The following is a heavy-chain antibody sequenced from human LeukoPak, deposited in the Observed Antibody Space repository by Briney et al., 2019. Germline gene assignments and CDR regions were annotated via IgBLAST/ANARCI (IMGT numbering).Heavy chain of an antibody. J-gene: IGHJ2*01. CDR1: DGSITTYY. V-gene: IGHV4-59*01. Sequence: SETLSLTCTVSDGSITTYYWNWIRQPPGKGLEWIGNIYNSGSTDYNPSLKSRVTISVNTSKNQISLKLSSVTAADTAVYYCARDKGPYWYFDLWGRGTLVIVSS. CDR3: ARDKGPYWYFDL. CDR2: IYNSGST.